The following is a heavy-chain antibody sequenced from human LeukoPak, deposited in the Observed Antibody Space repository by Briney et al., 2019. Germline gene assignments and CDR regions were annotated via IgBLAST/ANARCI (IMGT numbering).Heavy chain of an antibody. CDR3: ARDLYGVSHDY. J-gene: IGHJ4*02. Sequence: GGSLRLSCAASGFTFNTYWMNWVRQAPGKGLEWVSVIYSSGSTYYADSVKGRFTISRDNSKNTLYLQMNSLRAEDTAVYYCARDLYGVSHDYWGQGTLVTVSS. CDR1: GFTFNTYW. D-gene: IGHD4-17*01. V-gene: IGHV3-53*01. CDR2: IYSSGST.